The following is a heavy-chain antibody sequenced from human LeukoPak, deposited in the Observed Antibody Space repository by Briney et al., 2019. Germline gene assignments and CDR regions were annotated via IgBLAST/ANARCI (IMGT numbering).Heavy chain of an antibody. J-gene: IGHJ3*02. CDR2: VYSGGGT. Sequence: GGSLRLSCAASGFTFSSSAMNWVRQAPGKGLEWVSVVYSGGGTYYADSVRGRFTISRDNSKNTLYLQMNSLRAEDTAVYYCARIFSYFAFDIWGQGTMVTVSS. CDR3: ARIFSYFAFDI. V-gene: IGHV3-66*01. D-gene: IGHD3-3*01. CDR1: GFTFSSSA.